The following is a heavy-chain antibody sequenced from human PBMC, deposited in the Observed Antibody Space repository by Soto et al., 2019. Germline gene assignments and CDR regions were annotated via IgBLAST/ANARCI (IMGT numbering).Heavy chain of an antibody. CDR3: ARVRGYSYGYGSFDY. V-gene: IGHV4-59*01. D-gene: IGHD5-18*01. CDR2: IYYSGST. J-gene: IGHJ4*01. Sequence: QVQLQESGPGLVKPSETLSLTCTVSGGSISSYYWSWIRQPPGKGLEWIGYIYYSGSTNYNPSLKSRVTISVDTSKKQFSLKLSSVTAADTAVYYCARVRGYSYGYGSFDYWGQEPWSPSPQ. CDR1: GGSISSYY.